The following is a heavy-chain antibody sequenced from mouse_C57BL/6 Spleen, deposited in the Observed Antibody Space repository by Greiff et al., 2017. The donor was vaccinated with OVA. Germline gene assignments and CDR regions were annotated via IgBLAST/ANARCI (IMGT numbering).Heavy chain of an antibody. CDR1: GYTFTSYW. D-gene: IGHD1-1*01. V-gene: IGHV1-52*01. Sequence: VQLQQPGAELVRPGSSVKLSCKASGYTFTSYWMHWVKQRPIQGLEWIGNIDPSDSETHYNQKFKDKATLTVDKSSSTAYMQLSSLTSEDSAVYYGARPGGSKDYFDYWGQGTTLTVSS. J-gene: IGHJ2*01. CDR3: ARPGGSKDYFDY. CDR2: IDPSDSET.